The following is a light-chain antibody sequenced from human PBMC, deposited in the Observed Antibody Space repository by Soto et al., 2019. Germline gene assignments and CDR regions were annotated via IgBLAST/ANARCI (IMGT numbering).Light chain of an antibody. CDR3: QQRSNWPLT. Sequence: EIVLTQSPVTLSLSPGERATLSCRASQSVSSYLAWYQQKAGQAPRLLIYDASNRATGIPPRFSGSGSETDFTLTISSLEPEDFAVYYCQQRSNWPLTFGGGTKVEI. J-gene: IGKJ4*01. CDR2: DAS. V-gene: IGKV3-11*01. CDR1: QSVSSY.